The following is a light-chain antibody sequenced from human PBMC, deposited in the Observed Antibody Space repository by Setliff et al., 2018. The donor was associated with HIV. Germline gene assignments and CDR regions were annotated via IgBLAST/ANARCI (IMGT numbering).Light chain of an antibody. V-gene: IGKV3-20*01. CDR2: GAY. Sequence: EIVLTQSPGALSLSPGQRVTLSCRASQSLGSNSLAWYQQRPGQTPRLLIYGAYSRANGIPDRFGGSGSGTDFTLTIRRLEPEDFAVYYCQQYDRSPLTVGGGTKVDIK. CDR3: QQYDRSPLT. CDR1: QSLGSNS. J-gene: IGKJ4*01.